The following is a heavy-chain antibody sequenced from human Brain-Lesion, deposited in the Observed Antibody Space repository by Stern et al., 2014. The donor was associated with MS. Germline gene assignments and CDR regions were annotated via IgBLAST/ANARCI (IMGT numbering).Heavy chain of an antibody. CDR2: ISTTATII. Sequence: VQLVASGGTLVKPGGSLRLSCAASGFIFSDYYMNWIRQAPGQGLEWVSYISTTATIIYYADSVKGRFAISRDNTKNSLFLQMSSLRVEDTAVYYCAISSSRYFFDSWGLGTLVTVSS. J-gene: IGHJ4*02. CDR1: GFIFSDYY. CDR3: AISSSRYFFDS. D-gene: IGHD2-2*01. V-gene: IGHV3-11*01.